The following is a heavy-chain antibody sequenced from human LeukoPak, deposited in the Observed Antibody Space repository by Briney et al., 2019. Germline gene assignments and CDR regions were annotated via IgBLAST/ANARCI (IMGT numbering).Heavy chain of an antibody. D-gene: IGHD2-21*01. CDR1: GFTFSSSW. J-gene: IGHJ4*02. Sequence: GGSLRLSCVGSGFTFSSSWIHWVRQVPGKGLVWVSRLNTDGSNTAYADSVEGRFTLSSDNAKNTVYVQMNSLRDDDTGLYYCARGAVAPDTWGQGTLVIVSS. CDR3: ARGAVAPDT. CDR2: LNTDGSNT. V-gene: IGHV3-74*01.